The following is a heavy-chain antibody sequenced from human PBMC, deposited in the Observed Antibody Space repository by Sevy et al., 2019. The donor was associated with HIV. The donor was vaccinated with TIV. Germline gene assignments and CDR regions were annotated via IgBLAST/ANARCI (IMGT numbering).Heavy chain of an antibody. CDR3: VRILSTSYYNYHALDV. V-gene: IGHV1-8*01. J-gene: IGHJ6*02. CDR2: MNPNSGNT. D-gene: IGHD2-2*01. CDR1: GYTFTSYD. Sequence: ASVKVSCRASGYTFTSYDIHWVRQTTGQGLEWMGWMNPNSGNTGYAQKFQGRVTMTRDTSKGTAYMELSSLRSDDTVVYYCVRILSTSYYNYHALDVWGQGTTVTVSS.